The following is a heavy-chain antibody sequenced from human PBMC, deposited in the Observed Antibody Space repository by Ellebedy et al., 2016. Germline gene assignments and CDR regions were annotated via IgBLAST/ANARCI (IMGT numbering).Heavy chain of an antibody. CDR3: TRVPNGSPSDF. D-gene: IGHD5-24*01. CDR2: INHSGST. V-gene: IGHV4-34*01. CDR1: GGSFSGYY. J-gene: IGHJ4*02. Sequence: SETLSLTCAVYGGSFSGYYWSWIRQPPGKGLEWIGEINHSGSTNYNPSLKSRVTISVDTSKNQFSLKLSSVTAADTAVYYCTRVPNGSPSDFWGQGTLVTVSS.